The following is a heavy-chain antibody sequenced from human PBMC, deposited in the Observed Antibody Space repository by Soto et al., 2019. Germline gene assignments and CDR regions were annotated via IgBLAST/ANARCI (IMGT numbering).Heavy chain of an antibody. CDR1: GYTFTNYG. J-gene: IGHJ4*02. V-gene: IGHV1-18*01. CDR3: AREVYYELWSGFAY. D-gene: IGHD3-3*01. CDR2: ISAYNGNT. Sequence: QIQLVQSGAEVKKPGASVKVSCKASGYTFTNYGISWVRQAPGQGLEWMGWISAYNGNTNYAQKFQGRVTLTTDTSTSTAYMQLRSLRSDATAVYYCAREVYYELWSGFAYWGQGTLVTVSS.